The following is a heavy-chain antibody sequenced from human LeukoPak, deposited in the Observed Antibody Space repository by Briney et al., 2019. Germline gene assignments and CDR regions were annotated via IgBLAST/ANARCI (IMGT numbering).Heavy chain of an antibody. V-gene: IGHV3-23*01. CDR1: GFTFNNYA. CDR2: ISGSGGST. Sequence: PGGSLRLSCAASGFTFNNYAMNWVRQAPEKGLEWVSAISGSGGSTYYADSVKGRFTISRDNSKNTLYLQMNSLRAEDTAVYYCAKNPGGDYSYYFDYWGQGTLVTVSS. CDR3: AKNPGGDYSYYFDY. J-gene: IGHJ4*02. D-gene: IGHD4-17*01.